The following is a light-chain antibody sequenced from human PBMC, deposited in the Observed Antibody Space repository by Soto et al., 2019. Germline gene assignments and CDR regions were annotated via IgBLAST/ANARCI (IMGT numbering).Light chain of an antibody. CDR1: SSDVGAYDF. Sequence: QSALTQPASVSGSPGQSITISCTGTSSDVGAYDFVSWYQQNPDKAPKLMIYEVSNRPSGVSNRFSGSKSVNTATLTISGLQAEDEADYYCSSYTSSSTRVFGTGTKLTVL. V-gene: IGLV2-14*03. CDR2: EVS. CDR3: SSYTSSSTRV. J-gene: IGLJ1*01.